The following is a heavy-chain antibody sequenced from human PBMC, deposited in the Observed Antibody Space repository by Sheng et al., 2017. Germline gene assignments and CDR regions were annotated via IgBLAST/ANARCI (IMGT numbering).Heavy chain of an antibody. Sequence: QMQLQESGPGLVKPSETLSLTCTVSGGSFNSASYYWTWIRQPPGKGLEWIGYVFHTGSTQYSPSLRSRVTISADSSRNEFSLELTSVTAADSAIYYCARERGTTGSTPDAYDIWGQGTMVTVSS. J-gene: IGHJ3*02. V-gene: IGHV4-61*01. CDR2: VFHTGST. CDR3: ARERGTTGSTPDAYDI. CDR1: GGSFNSASYY. D-gene: IGHD1-1*01.